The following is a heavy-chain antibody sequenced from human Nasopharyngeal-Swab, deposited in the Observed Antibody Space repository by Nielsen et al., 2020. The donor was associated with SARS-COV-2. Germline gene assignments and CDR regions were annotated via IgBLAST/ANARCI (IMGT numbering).Heavy chain of an antibody. CDR3: AKDYHDDFGTNWFDP. J-gene: IGHJ5*02. CDR1: GFTFDDYA. CDR2: ISWNSGSI. D-gene: IGHD3-3*01. V-gene: IGHV3-9*01. Sequence: SLKISCAASGFTFDDYAMHWVRQAPGKGLEWVSGISWNSGSIGYADSVKGRFTISRDNAKNSLYLQMNSLIAEDTALYYCAKDYHDDFGTNWFDPWGQGTLVTVSS.